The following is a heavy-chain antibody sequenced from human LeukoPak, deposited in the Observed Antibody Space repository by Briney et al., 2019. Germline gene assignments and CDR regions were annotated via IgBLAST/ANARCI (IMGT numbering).Heavy chain of an antibody. Sequence: GGSLRLSCAASGFTFSSYAMHWVRQAPGKGLEWVAVISYDGSNKYYADSVKGRFTISRDNSKNTLYLQMNSLRAEDTAVYYCASAISEWELTLDYWGQGTLVTVSS. D-gene: IGHD1-26*01. CDR3: ASAISEWELTLDY. CDR1: GFTFSSYA. CDR2: ISYDGSNK. V-gene: IGHV3-30-3*01. J-gene: IGHJ4*02.